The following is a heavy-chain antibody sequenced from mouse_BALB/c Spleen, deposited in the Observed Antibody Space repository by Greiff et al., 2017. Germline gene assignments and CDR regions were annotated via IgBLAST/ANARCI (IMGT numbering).Heavy chain of an antibody. D-gene: IGHD2-1*01. CDR3: ARHGRGNYVRFAY. J-gene: IGHJ3*01. V-gene: IGHV5-12-2*01. CDR2: ISNGGGST. CDR1: GFTFSSYT. Sequence: EVKLMESGGGLVQPGGSLKLSCAASGFTFSSYTMSWVRQTPEKRLEWVAYISNGGGSTYYPDTVKGRFTISRDNAKNTLYLQMSSLKSEDTAMYYCARHGRGNYVRFAYWGQGTLVTVSA.